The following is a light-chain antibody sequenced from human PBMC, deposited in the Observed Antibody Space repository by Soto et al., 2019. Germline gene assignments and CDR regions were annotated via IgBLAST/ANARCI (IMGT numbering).Light chain of an antibody. J-gene: IGKJ2*01. CDR3: QQSYSTPRT. CDR1: QIISTY. Sequence: DIQMTQSPSSLSASVGDRVTITCRASQIISTYLNWYQQKPGKAPKLLIYAASNLQTGVPSNFSGSGSGTDFTLTISSLQPEDFATYYCQQSYSTPRTFGQGTKLEIK. V-gene: IGKV1-39*01. CDR2: AAS.